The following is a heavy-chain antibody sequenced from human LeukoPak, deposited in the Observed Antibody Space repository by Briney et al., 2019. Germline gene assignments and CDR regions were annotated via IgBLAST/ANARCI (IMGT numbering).Heavy chain of an antibody. CDR2: ISGSGGST. Sequence: GGSLRLSCAASGFTFSSYAMSWVRQAPGKGLEWVSAISGSGGSTYYADSVKGRFTISRDNSKNTLYLQMNSLRAEDTAVYYCAKDLGYYYDSSGYDWYFDLWGRGTLVTVSS. D-gene: IGHD3-22*01. V-gene: IGHV3-23*01. J-gene: IGHJ2*01. CDR1: GFTFSSYA. CDR3: AKDLGYYYDSSGYDWYFDL.